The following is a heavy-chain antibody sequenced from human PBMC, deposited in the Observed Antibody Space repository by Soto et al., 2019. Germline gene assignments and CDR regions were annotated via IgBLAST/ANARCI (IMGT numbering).Heavy chain of an antibody. CDR3: ARGRRIVVVPAAIRNWFDP. J-gene: IGHJ5*02. CDR2: INHSGST. D-gene: IGHD2-2*01. CDR1: GGSFSGYY. V-gene: IGHV4-34*01. Sequence: TLSLTCAVYGGSFSGYYWSWIRQPPGKGLEWIGEINHSGSTNYNPSLKSRVTISVDTSKNQFSLKLSSVTAADTAVYYCARGRRIVVVPAAIRNWFDPWGQGTLVTVSS.